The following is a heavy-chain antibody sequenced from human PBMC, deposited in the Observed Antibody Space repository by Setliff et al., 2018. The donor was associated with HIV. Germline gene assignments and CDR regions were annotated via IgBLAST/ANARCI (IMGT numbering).Heavy chain of an antibody. J-gene: IGHJ4*02. CDR2: ISSGGTIL. V-gene: IGHV3-11*04. D-gene: IGHD1-26*01. CDR3: ARDRGGSYTPLDY. Sequence: GESLRLSCAASGFIFSEHYMSWIRQAPGKGLEWVSYISSGGTILHYADSVKGRFTISRDNAKNSLYLQMNSLRAEDTAVYYCARDRGGSYTPLDYWGQGTLVTVSS. CDR1: GFIFSEHY.